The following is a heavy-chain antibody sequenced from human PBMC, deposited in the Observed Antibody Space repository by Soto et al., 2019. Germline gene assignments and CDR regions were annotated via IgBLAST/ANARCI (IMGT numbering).Heavy chain of an antibody. Sequence: QVQLVESGGGLVKPGGSLRLSCAASGFTFSDYYMSWIRQAPGKGLEWVSYISSSSSYTNYADSVKGRFTISRDNAKNSLYLQMYSLRAEDTAVYYCARVTGTTLIDYWGQGTLVTVSS. V-gene: IGHV3-11*06. CDR2: ISSSSSYT. CDR3: ARVTGTTLIDY. CDR1: GFTFSDYY. J-gene: IGHJ4*02. D-gene: IGHD1-7*01.